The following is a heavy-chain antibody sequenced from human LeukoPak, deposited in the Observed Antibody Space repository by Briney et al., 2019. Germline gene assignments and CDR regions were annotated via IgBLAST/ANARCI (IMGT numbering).Heavy chain of an antibody. CDR3: ARGMVRGVPTFAY. CDR1: GGAMSIGGYY. J-gene: IGHJ4*02. CDR2: IYYGVST. V-gene: IGHV4-31*03. Sequence: SQSLSLTCTVSGGAMSIGGYYLIWIRYLPVKHLEWVGYIYYGVSTSYNPSLKNRVTISVDTSKNQFSLKLSSVTAADTAVYYCARGMVRGVPTFAYWGQGTMVTVSS. D-gene: IGHD3-10*01.